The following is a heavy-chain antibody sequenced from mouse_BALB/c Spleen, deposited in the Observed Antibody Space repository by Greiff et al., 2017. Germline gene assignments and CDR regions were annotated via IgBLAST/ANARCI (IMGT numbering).Heavy chain of an antibody. CDR1: GFTFSSFG. Sequence: EVQLVESGGGLVQPGGSRKLSCAASGFTFSSFGMHWVRQAPEKGLEWVAYISSGSSTIYYADTVKGRFTISRDNPKNTLFLQMTSLRSEDTAMYYCARGGNDWYFDVWGAGTTVTVSS. D-gene: IGHD2-1*01. CDR3: ARGGNDWYFDV. CDR2: ISSGSSTI. J-gene: IGHJ1*01. V-gene: IGHV5-17*02.